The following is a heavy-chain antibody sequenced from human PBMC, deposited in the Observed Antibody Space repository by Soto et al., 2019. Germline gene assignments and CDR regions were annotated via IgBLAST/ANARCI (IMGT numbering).Heavy chain of an antibody. J-gene: IGHJ5*02. CDR3: ARRHLAVAVSPWFDP. V-gene: IGHV2-26*01. D-gene: IGHD6-19*01. Sequence: QVTLKESGPVLVKPKETLTLRCTVSGLSITDSEMGVSWIRQPPGQPLEWLAHIDSSGEKAYRTFLKSRLAITKDTSKGQIVLTMTNMDPADTATYYCARRHLAVAVSPWFDPWGQGIPVTVSS. CDR2: IDSSGEK. CDR1: GLSITDSEMG.